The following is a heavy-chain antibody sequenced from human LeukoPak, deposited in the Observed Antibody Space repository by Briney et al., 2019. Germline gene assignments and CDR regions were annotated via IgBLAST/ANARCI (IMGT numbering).Heavy chain of an antibody. CDR1: GYTFTGYY. Sequence: ASVKVSCKASGYTFTGYYMHWVRQAPGQGLEWMGGINPNSGGTNYAQKFQGRVTMTRDTSISTAYMELSRLRSDDTAVYYCARIYYDSSGYYYFDYWGQGTLVTVSS. J-gene: IGHJ4*02. CDR3: ARIYYDSSGYYYFDY. V-gene: IGHV1-2*02. D-gene: IGHD3-22*01. CDR2: INPNSGGT.